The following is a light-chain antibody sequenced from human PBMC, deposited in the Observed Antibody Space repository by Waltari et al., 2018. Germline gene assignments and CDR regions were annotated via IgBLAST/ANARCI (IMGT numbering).Light chain of an antibody. CDR3: QQFHLYPLT. CDR1: QTISSW. CDR2: KAS. J-gene: IGKJ4*01. V-gene: IGKV1-5*03. Sequence: QMTQSPSTLSASVGDRVTISSRASQTISSWLAWYQQKPGKAPRLLIYKASTLESGVSSRFSGSGAGTDFTLTINSLQPNDSATYYCQQFHLYPLTFGGGTKVEIK.